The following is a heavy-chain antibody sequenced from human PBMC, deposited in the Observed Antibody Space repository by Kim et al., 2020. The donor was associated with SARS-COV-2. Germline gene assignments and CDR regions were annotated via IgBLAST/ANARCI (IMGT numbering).Heavy chain of an antibody. CDR3: ARAHDCSGYSSFDY. J-gene: IGHJ4*02. Sequence: ASVKVSCKASGYAFTTYPMHWVRQAPGQRLEWMGWINADNSDTTYSQKFQGRVTITRDTSADTAYMELSSLRSEDTAVYYCARAHDCSGYSSFDYWAQGT. D-gene: IGHD3-22*01. CDR2: INADNSDT. V-gene: IGHV1-3*01. CDR1: GYAFTTYP.